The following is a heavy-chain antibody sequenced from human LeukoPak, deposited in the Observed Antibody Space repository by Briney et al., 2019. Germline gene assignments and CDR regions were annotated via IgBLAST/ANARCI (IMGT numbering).Heavy chain of an antibody. V-gene: IGHV4-34*01. Sequence: SETLSLTCAVYGGSFSGYYWSWIRQPPGKGLEWIGEINHSGSTNYNPSLKSRVTISVDTSKNQFSLKLSSVTAADTAVYYCARHPTTVTAYNWLDPWGQGTLVTVSS. CDR1: GGSFSGYY. CDR2: INHSGST. J-gene: IGHJ5*02. D-gene: IGHD4-11*01. CDR3: ARHPTTVTAYNWLDP.